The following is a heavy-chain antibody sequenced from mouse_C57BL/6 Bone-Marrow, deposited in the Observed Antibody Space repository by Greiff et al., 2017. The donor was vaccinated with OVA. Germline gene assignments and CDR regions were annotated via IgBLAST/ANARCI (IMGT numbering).Heavy chain of an antibody. D-gene: IGHD1-1*01. CDR1: GYTFTSYW. V-gene: IGHV1-7*01. CDR3: VLGSSSAWFAY. CDR2: INPSSGYT. J-gene: IGHJ3*01. Sequence: VQLQQSGAELAKPGASVKLSCKASGYTFTSYWMHWVKQRPGQGLEWIGYINPSSGYTKYNQKFKDKATLTADKSSSTAYMQLSSLTYEDSAVYYCVLGSSSAWFAYWGQGTLVTVSA.